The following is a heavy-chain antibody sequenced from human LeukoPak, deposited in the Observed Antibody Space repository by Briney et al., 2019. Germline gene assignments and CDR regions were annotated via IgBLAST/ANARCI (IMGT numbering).Heavy chain of an antibody. CDR3: ARVEGTYYYDRSGYFPIVYFDY. CDR1: GGSISSYY. J-gene: IGHJ4*02. V-gene: IGHV4-59*01. Sequence: SETLSLTCTVSGGSISSYYWSWIRQPPGKGLEWIGYIYYSGSTNYNPSLKSRVTISVDTSKNQFSLKLSSVTAADTAVYYCARVEGTYYYDRSGYFPIVYFDYWGQGTLVTVSS. CDR2: IYYSGST. D-gene: IGHD3-22*01.